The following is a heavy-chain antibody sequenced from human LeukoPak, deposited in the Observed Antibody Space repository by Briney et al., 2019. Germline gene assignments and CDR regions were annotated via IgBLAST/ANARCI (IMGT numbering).Heavy chain of an antibody. CDR1: GGSISSGGYY. CDR3: ARDSPVYCSSTSCPRPFGY. V-gene: IGHV4-30-2*01. CDR2: IYHSGST. D-gene: IGHD2-2*01. J-gene: IGHJ4*02. Sequence: PSQTLSLTCTVSGGSISSGGYYWSWIRQPPGKGLEWIGYIYHSGSTYYNPSLKSRVTISVDRSKNQFSLKLSSVTAADTAVYYCARDSPVYCSSTSCPRPFGYWGQGTLVTVSS.